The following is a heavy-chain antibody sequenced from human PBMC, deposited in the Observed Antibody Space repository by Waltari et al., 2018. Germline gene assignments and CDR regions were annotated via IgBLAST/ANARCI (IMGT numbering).Heavy chain of an antibody. V-gene: IGHV4-31*03. CDR1: GGSISSGGYY. J-gene: IGHJ4*02. D-gene: IGHD1-26*01. Sequence: QVQLQESGPGLVKPSKTLSLTCTVSGGSISSGGYYWSWIRQHPGKGLEWIGYIYYSGSTYYNPSLKSRVTISVDTSKNQFSLKLSSVTAADTAVYYCARDSSGSYSFDYWGQGTLVTVSS. CDR2: IYYSGST. CDR3: ARDSSGSYSFDY.